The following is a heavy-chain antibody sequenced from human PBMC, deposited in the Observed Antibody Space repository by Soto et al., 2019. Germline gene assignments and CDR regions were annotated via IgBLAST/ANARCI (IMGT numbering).Heavy chain of an antibody. J-gene: IGHJ4*02. CDR1: GGSIGSYY. CDR2: IYYSGST. Sequence: PSETLSLTCTVSGGSIGSYYRSWIRQPPGKGLEWIGYIYYSGSTNYNPSLKSRVTISVDTSKNQFSLKLSSVTAADTAVYYCARLNYYDSSGSPDFDYRRQGTLVTFSS. D-gene: IGHD3-22*01. CDR3: ARLNYYDSSGSPDFDY. V-gene: IGHV4-59*01.